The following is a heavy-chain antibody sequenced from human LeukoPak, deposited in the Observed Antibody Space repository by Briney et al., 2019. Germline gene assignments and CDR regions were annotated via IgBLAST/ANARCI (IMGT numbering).Heavy chain of an antibody. CDR1: GFTFSSYA. V-gene: IGHV3-30-3*01. CDR3: ARGYDPDAFDI. Sequence: GRSLRLSCAVSGFTFSSYAMHWVRQAPGKGLEWVAVISYDGSNKYYADSVKGRFTISRDNSKNSLYLQMNSLRAEDTAVYYCARGYDPDAFDIWGQGTMVTVSS. CDR2: ISYDGSNK. D-gene: IGHD3-3*01. J-gene: IGHJ3*02.